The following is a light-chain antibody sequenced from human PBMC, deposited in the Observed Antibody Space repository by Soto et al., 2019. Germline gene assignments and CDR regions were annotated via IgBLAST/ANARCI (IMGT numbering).Light chain of an antibody. J-gene: IGLJ3*02. CDR3: LLYYGARQHGV. CDR2: NTT. CDR1: TGAVTGSYY. V-gene: IGLV7-43*01. Sequence: QTVVTQEPSLTVSPGGTVTLTCASNTGAVTGSYYPNWFQQKPGQAPRALIYNTTNRHSWTPARFSGSLLGGKAALTLSGVQPEDEADDYCLLYYGARQHGVFGGGTKLTVL.